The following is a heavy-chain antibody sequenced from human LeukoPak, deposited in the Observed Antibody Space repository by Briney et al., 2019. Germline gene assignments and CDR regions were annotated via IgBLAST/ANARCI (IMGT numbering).Heavy chain of an antibody. J-gene: IGHJ4*02. Sequence: PSETLSLTCAVYGGSFSGYYWSWIRQPPGKGLEWIGEINHSGSTNYNPSLKSRVTISVDTSKNQFSLKLSSVTAADTAVYYCARGALGGNSGPSGRFDYWGQGTLVTVSS. D-gene: IGHD4-23*01. CDR1: GGSFSGYY. CDR3: ARGALGGNSGPSGRFDY. V-gene: IGHV4-34*01. CDR2: INHSGST.